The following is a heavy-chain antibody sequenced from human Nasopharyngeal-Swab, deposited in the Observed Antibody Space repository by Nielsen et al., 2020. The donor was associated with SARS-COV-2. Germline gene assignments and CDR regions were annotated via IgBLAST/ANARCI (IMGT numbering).Heavy chain of an antibody. D-gene: IGHD6-19*01. CDR3: ARPGSSGSYDAFDI. Sequence: GESLKISCAASGFTFSSYWMHWVRQAPGKGLVWVLRINSDGSSTRDADSVKGRFTISRDNAKNTLYLQMNSLRAEDTAVYYCARPGSSGSYDAFDIWGQGTMVTVSS. J-gene: IGHJ3*02. CDR2: INSDGSST. V-gene: IGHV3-74*01. CDR1: GFTFSSYW.